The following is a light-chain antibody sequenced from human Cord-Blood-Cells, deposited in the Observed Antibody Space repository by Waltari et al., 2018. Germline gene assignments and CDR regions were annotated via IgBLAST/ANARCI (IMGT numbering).Light chain of an antibody. V-gene: IGKV3-15*01. J-gene: IGKJ1*01. Sequence: EIVMTQSPATLSVSSGERATLSCRASQSVSSNLAWYQQKPGQAPRLLIYGASTRATGIPAMFSGSGSGTEFTLTISSLQSEDFAVYYCQQYNNWPGTFGQGTKVEIK. CDR1: QSVSSN. CDR2: GAS. CDR3: QQYNNWPGT.